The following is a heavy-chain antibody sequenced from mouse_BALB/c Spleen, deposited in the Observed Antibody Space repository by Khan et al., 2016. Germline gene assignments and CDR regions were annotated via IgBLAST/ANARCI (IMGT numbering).Heavy chain of an antibody. J-gene: IGHJ3*01. CDR3: ARGTPLAN. CDR2: IYPGDGDT. V-gene: IGHV1-80*01. CDR1: GYAFSSYW. Sequence: QVQLKQSGAELVRPGSSVKISCKASGYAFSSYWMNWVKQRPGQGLEWIGQIYPGDGDTYYNGQFKGKVTLTADKSSSTAYMQLSSLTSEDSAVYFCARGTPLANWVQGTLVTVSA. D-gene: IGHD2-14*01.